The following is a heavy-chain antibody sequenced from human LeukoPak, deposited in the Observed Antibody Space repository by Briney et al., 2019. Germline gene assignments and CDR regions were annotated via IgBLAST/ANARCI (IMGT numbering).Heavy chain of an antibody. V-gene: IGHV4-34*01. CDR1: GGSFSGHY. Sequence: PSETLSLTCAVYGGSFSGHYWSWIRQPPGKGLEWIGEINHSGSTNYNPSLESRVTISVDTSKNHFSLKLSSVTAADTAVYYCARGDIVVVPAVIRDSWFDPWGQGTLVTVSS. CDR3: ARGDIVVVPAVIRDSWFDP. J-gene: IGHJ5*02. CDR2: INHSGST. D-gene: IGHD2-2*01.